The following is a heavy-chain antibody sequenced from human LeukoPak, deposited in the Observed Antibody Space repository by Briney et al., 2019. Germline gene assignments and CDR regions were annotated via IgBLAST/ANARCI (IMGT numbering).Heavy chain of an antibody. V-gene: IGHV4-38-2*02. Sequence: SETLSLTCTVSGYSVSRGFYWGWIRLPPGKGLEWVGIIYHSGNTYYNPSLKSRVTISVDTSKNQFSLKLSSVTAADTAVYYCASGARGVQDYWGQGTLVTVSS. J-gene: IGHJ4*02. D-gene: IGHD3-10*01. CDR2: IYHSGNT. CDR3: ASGARGVQDY. CDR1: GYSVSRGFY.